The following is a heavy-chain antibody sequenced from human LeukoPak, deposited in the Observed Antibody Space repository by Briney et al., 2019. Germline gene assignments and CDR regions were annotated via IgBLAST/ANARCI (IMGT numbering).Heavy chain of an antibody. CDR2: IYYSGST. V-gene: IGHV4-61*01. J-gene: IGHJ6*02. CDR1: GGSVSNGSYY. D-gene: IGHD3-22*01. CDR3: ARDRHYYDSSGYYPRMDV. Sequence: SETLSLTCTVSGGSVSNGSYYWSWIRQPPGKGLEWIGYIYYSGSTNCNPSLKSRVTISVDTSKNQFSLKLSSVTAADTAVYYCARDRHYYDSSGYYPRMDVWGQGTTVTVSS.